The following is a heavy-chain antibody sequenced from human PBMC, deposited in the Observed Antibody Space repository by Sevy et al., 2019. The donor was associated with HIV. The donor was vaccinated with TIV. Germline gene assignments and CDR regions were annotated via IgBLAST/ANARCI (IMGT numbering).Heavy chain of an antibody. J-gene: IGHJ5*02. CDR2: IYYTGST. Sequence: SETLSLTCTVSGGSISAYYWSWIRQPPGKPLEYIGYIYYTGSTNYNPSLKSRVTISVDTSKNQFSLKLNSVAAADTAVYFCARAPPVRSGDDSLNWLDPWGQGTLVTVSS. CDR3: ARAPPVRSGDDSLNWLDP. CDR1: GGSISAYY. D-gene: IGHD5-12*01. V-gene: IGHV4-59*01.